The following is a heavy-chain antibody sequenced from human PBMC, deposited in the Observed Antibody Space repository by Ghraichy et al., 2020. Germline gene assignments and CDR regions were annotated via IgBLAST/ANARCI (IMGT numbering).Heavy chain of an antibody. CDR1: GFTFSSYA. J-gene: IGHJ2*01. CDR2: ISGSGGST. V-gene: IGHV3-23*01. CDR3: ARGYNWNYWYFDL. Sequence: GGSLRLSCAASGFTFSSYAMSWVRQAPGKGLEWVSAISGSGGSTYYADSVKGRFTISRDNSKNTLYLQMNSLRAEDTAVYYCARGYNWNYWYFDLWGRGTLVTVSS. D-gene: IGHD1-20*01.